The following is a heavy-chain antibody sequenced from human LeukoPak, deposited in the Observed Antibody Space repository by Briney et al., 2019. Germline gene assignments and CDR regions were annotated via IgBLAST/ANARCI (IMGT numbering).Heavy chain of an antibody. CDR3: ARDLAAGHYYYYYYMDV. CDR2: ISFNSGKI. CDR1: GLIFDDYA. D-gene: IGHD6-13*01. J-gene: IGHJ6*03. V-gene: IGHV3-9*01. Sequence: GGSLRLSCVASGLIFDDYAMHWARQAPGKGLEWVAGISFNSGKIDYADSVKGRFTISRDNAKNSLYLQMNSLRAEDTAVYYCARDLAAGHYYYYYYMDVWGKGTTVTVSS.